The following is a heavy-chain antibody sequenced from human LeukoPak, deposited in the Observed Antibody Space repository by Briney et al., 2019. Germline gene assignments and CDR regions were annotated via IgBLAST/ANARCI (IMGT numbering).Heavy chain of an antibody. CDR2: IYTSGST. CDR3: ARDVRGYDSSGYYMYYFDY. J-gene: IGHJ4*02. CDR1: GGSISSYY. V-gene: IGHV4-4*07. Sequence: PETLSLTCTVSGGSISSYYWSWIRQPAGKGLEWIGRIYTSGSTNYNPSLKSRVTMSVDTSKNQFSLKLSSVTAADTAVYYCARDVRGYDSSGYYMYYFDYWGQGTLVTVSS. D-gene: IGHD3-22*01.